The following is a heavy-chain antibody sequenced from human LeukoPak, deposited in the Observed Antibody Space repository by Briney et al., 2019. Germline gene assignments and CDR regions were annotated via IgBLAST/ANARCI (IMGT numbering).Heavy chain of an antibody. J-gene: IGHJ4*02. CDR1: GYTLTDYY. V-gene: IGHV1-2*02. D-gene: IGHD3-22*01. CDR3: ARVSLDYESGAYHSSCFDF. Sequence: ASVKVSCKAAGYTLTDYYMHWVRHAPEQRLEWMGWINANIGGSKYAQKLQGRVTMTRDTSISTAYMELSRLTSDDTAVYYCARVSLDYESGAYHSSCFDFWGQGTLVTVSS. CDR2: INANIGGS.